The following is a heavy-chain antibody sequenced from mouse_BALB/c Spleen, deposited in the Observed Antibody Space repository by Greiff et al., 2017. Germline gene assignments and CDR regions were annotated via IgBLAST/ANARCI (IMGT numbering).Heavy chain of an antibody. CDR1: GFTFSSYA. Sequence: EVNVVESGGGLVKPGGSLKLSCAASGFTFSSYAMSWVRQTPEKRLEWVASISSGGSTYYPDSVKGRFTISRDNARNILYLQMSSLRSEDTAMYYCARVRYYWGQGTSVTVSS. J-gene: IGHJ4*01. CDR2: ISSGGST. V-gene: IGHV5-6-5*01. CDR3: ARVRYY.